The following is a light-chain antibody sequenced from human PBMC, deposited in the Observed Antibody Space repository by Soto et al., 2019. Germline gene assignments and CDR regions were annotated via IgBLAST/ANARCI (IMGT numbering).Light chain of an antibody. CDR3: CSYASSSTYV. V-gene: IGLV2-23*02. J-gene: IGLJ1*01. CDR2: EVS. Sequence: QAVVTQPASVSGSPGQSVTISCTGTSTNVGTYQAISWYQQHPGKAPKLILYEVSQRPSGVSDRFSGSKSGNTASLTISGLQAEDEADYHCCSYASSSTYVFGTGTKLTVL. CDR1: STNVGTYQA.